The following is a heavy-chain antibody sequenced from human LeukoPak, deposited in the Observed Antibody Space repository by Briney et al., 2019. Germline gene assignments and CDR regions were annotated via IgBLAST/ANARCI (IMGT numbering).Heavy chain of an antibody. CDR1: GYTFTGYY. J-gene: IGHJ6*03. Sequence: ASVKVSCKASGYTFTGYYMHWVRQAPGQGLEWMGGFDPEDGETIYAQKFQGRVTMTEDTSTDTAYMELSSLRSEDTAVYYCATAEAYCGGDCYSSPYYYMDVWGKGTTVTVSS. CDR2: FDPEDGET. CDR3: ATAEAYCGGDCYSSPYYYMDV. D-gene: IGHD2-21*01. V-gene: IGHV1-24*01.